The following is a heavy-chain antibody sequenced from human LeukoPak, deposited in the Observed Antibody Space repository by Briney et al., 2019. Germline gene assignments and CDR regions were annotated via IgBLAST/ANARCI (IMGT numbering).Heavy chain of an antibody. Sequence: GGSLRLSCAASGLTFSNSAMSWVRQAPGKGLEWVSGISGSGVSSYYVESVKGRFTISRDNSKSTLYLHMNSLRAEDTAIYYCAKQRSEVPVAASNYWGQGTLVTVSS. D-gene: IGHD2-2*01. CDR1: GLTFSNSA. V-gene: IGHV3-23*01. CDR2: ISGSGVSS. CDR3: AKQRSEVPVAASNY. J-gene: IGHJ4*02.